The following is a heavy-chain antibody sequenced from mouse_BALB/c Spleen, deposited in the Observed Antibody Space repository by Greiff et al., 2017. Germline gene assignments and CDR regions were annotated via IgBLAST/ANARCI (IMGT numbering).Heavy chain of an antibody. D-gene: IGHD2-3*01. Sequence: QVQLQQSGAELAKPGASVKMSCKASGYTFTSYWMHWVKQRPGQGLEWIGYINPSTGYTEYNQKFKDKATLTADKSSSTAYIQLRSLTSEDSAVYYCADGYYYATDYWGQGTSVTVSS. CDR3: ADGYYYATDY. V-gene: IGHV1-7*01. J-gene: IGHJ4*01. CDR1: GYTFTSYW. CDR2: INPSTGYT.